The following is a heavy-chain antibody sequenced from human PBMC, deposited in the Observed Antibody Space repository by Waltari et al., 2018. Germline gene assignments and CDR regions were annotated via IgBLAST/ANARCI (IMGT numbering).Heavy chain of an antibody. CDR2: IWYDGSNK. V-gene: IGHV3-33*01. J-gene: IGHJ6*02. Sequence: QVQLVESGGGVVQPGRSLRLSCAASGFTFSSYGMHWVRQAPGKGLEWVAVIWYDGSNKYYADSVKGRFTISRDNSKNTLYLQMNSLRAEDTAVYYCARDERGYSYRRLVYYGMDVWGQGTTVTVSS. D-gene: IGHD5-18*01. CDR3: ARDERGYSYRRLVYYGMDV. CDR1: GFTFSSYG.